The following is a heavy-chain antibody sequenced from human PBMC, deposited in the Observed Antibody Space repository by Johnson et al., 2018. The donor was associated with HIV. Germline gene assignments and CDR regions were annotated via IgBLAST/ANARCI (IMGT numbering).Heavy chain of an antibody. CDR3: AAGIAVAGLRGNAFDI. D-gene: IGHD6-19*01. J-gene: IGHJ3*02. V-gene: IGHV3-33*01. Sequence: QVQLVESGGGVVQPGKSLRLSCAASGFTFSSYVMHWVRQAPGKGLEWVAVIWFYGSNKYYANSVKGRFTISRDNSKNTLYLQMNSLRAEDTAVYYCAAGIAVAGLRGNAFDIWGQGTMVTVSS. CDR1: GFTFSSYV. CDR2: IWFYGSNK.